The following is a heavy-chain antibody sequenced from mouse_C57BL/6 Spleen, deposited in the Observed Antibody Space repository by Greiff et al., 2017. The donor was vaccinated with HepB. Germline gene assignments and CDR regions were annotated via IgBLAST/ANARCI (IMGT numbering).Heavy chain of an antibody. D-gene: IGHD2-3*01. CDR2: ISNGGGST. Sequence: EVKLMESGGGLVQPGGSLKLSCAASGFTFSDYYMYWVRQTPEKRLEWVAYISNGGGSTYYPDTVKGRFTISRDNAKNTLYLQMSRLKSEDTAMYYCARGEYDLYAMDYWGQGTSVTVSS. CDR3: ARGEYDLYAMDY. V-gene: IGHV5-12*01. CDR1: GFTFSDYY. J-gene: IGHJ4*01.